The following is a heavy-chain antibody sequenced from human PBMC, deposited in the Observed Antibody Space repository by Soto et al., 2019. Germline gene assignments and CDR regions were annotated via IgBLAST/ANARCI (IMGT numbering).Heavy chain of an antibody. CDR3: ARLYGYCIRNSCHGHYAMDV. CDR1: GCSISSGGYS. CDR2: IYYSGST. V-gene: IGHV4-39*01. Sequence: SETLSLTCAVSGCSISSGGYSWNWIRQPPGKGLEWIGSIYYSGSTYYNPSLNSRVTVSVDTSKNQFSLKVTSVTAADTAVYYCARLYGYCIRNSCHGHYAMDVWGQGTTVTVSS. D-gene: IGHD2-2*01. J-gene: IGHJ6*02.